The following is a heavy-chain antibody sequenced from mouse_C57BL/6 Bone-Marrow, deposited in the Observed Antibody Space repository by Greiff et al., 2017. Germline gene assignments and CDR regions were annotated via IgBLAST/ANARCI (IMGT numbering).Heavy chain of an antibody. D-gene: IGHD1-1*01. Sequence: EVQGVESGPGMVKPSQSLSLTCTVTGYSITSGYDWHWIRHFPGNKLEWMGYISYSGSTNYNPSLKSRISITHDTSKNHFFLKLNSVTTEDTATYYCAREGIYYYVFAYWGQGTLVTVSA. J-gene: IGHJ3*01. CDR3: AREGIYYYVFAY. V-gene: IGHV3-1*01. CDR1: GYSITSGYD. CDR2: ISYSGST.